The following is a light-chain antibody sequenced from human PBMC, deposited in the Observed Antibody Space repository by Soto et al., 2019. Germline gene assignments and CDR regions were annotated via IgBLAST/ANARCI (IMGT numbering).Light chain of an antibody. V-gene: IGKV1-39*01. Sequence: DSQMTQSPSSLSASVGDRVTITCRASQSISSYLNWYQQKPGKAPKLLIYAASSLQSGVPSRFSGSGSGTDFTLTISSLQPEDFATCYCQQSYSTPQTFGQGTKVDIK. CDR3: QQSYSTPQT. CDR1: QSISSY. CDR2: AAS. J-gene: IGKJ1*01.